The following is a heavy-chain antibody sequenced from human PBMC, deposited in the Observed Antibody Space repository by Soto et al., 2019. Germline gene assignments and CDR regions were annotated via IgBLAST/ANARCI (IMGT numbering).Heavy chain of an antibody. J-gene: IGHJ3*02. CDR1: GFIFRSYA. D-gene: IGHD3-22*01. CDR3: VRDDRGAFDI. V-gene: IGHV3-48*01. CDR2: ISVGSGSI. Sequence: ELQLVDSGGGLVQPGGSLRVSCAASGFIFRSYAFNWLRQAPGKGLEWVSYISVGSGSIFYAGSVKGRFTISRDDRKNSLYRQMNTLRGEDTAVYYCVRDDRGAFDIWCQGTMVTVSS.